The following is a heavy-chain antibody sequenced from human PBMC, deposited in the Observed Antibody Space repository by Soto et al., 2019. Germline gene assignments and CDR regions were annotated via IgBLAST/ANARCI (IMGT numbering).Heavy chain of an antibody. CDR3: ARDHSYYDSSGYDY. D-gene: IGHD3-22*01. V-gene: IGHV1-18*01. CDR1: GYTFTSYG. CDR2: ISAYNGNT. Sequence: QVQLVQSGAEVKKPGASVKVSSKASGYTFTSYGISWVRQAPGQGLEWMGWISAYNGNTNYAQKLQGRVTMTTDTSTSTAYMELRSLRSDDTAVYSWARDHSYYDSSGYDYWGQGTLVTVSS. J-gene: IGHJ4*02.